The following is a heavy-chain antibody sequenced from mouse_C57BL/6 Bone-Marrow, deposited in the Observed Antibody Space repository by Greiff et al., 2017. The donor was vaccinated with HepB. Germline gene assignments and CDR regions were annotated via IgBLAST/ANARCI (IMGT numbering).Heavy chain of an antibody. J-gene: IGHJ4*01. CDR3: TTYYSNHYAMDY. D-gene: IGHD2-5*01. CDR1: GFNIKDDY. Sequence: EVQGVESGAELVRPGASVKLSCTASGFNIKDDYMHWVKQRPEQGLEWIGWIDPENGDTEYASKFQGKATITADTSSNTAYLQLSSLTSEDTAVYYCTTYYSNHYAMDYWGQGTSVTVSS. CDR2: IDPENGDT. V-gene: IGHV14-4*01.